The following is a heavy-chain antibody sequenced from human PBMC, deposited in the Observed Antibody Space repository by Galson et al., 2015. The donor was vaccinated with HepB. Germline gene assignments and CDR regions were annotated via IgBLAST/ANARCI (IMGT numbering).Heavy chain of an antibody. CDR3: AREDATITVAALEY. D-gene: IGHD6-19*01. V-gene: IGHV3-33*01. CDR2: IWKGGSNK. J-gene: IGHJ4*02. Sequence: SLRLSCAASGFAFGNYGMHWVRQAPGKGLEWMALIWKGGSNKHYADSLKGRFRISRDNTKNTLFLEAHRLRAEDTAVYYCAREDATITVAALEYWGQGVLVTVSS. CDR1: GFAFGNYG.